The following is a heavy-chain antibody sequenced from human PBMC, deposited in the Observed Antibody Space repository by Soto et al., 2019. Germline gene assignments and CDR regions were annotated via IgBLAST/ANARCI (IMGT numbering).Heavy chain of an antibody. CDR3: AREILGIAAASEN. D-gene: IGHD6-13*01. Sequence: QVQLVQSGAEVKKPGSSVKVSCKASGGTFSSYAISWVRQTPGQGLEWMGGIIPIFGTANYAQKFQGRVTITADESTSTAYMELSSMRSEGTAVYYCAREILGIAAASENWGQGTLVTVSS. V-gene: IGHV1-69*01. CDR2: IIPIFGTA. CDR1: GGTFSSYA. J-gene: IGHJ4*02.